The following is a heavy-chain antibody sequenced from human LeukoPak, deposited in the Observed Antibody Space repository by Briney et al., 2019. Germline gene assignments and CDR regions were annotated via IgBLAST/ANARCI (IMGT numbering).Heavy chain of an antibody. CDR1: GGSISSYY. J-gene: IGHJ4*02. CDR3: ARGFYDYVWGSYHNDY. D-gene: IGHD3-16*02. CDR2: IYYSGST. Sequence: RPSETLSLTCTVSGGSISSYYWSWIRQPPGKGLEWIGYIYYSGSTNYNPSLKSRVTISVDTSKNQFSLKLSSVTAADTAVYYCARGFYDYVWGSYHNDYWGQGTLVTVSS. V-gene: IGHV4-59*12.